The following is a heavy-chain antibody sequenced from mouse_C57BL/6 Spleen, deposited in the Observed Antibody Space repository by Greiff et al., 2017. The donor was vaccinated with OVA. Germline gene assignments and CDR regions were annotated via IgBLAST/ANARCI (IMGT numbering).Heavy chain of an antibody. Sequence: EVNVVESGEGLVKPGGSLKLSCAASGFTFSSYAMSWVRQTPEKRLEWVAYISSGGDYIYYADTVKGRFTISRDNARNTLYLQMSSLKSEDTAMYYCTRDEGYDYDAYWGQGTSVTVSS. CDR3: TRDEGYDYDAY. J-gene: IGHJ4*01. D-gene: IGHD2-4*01. CDR2: ISSGGDYI. CDR1: GFTFSSYA. V-gene: IGHV5-9-1*02.